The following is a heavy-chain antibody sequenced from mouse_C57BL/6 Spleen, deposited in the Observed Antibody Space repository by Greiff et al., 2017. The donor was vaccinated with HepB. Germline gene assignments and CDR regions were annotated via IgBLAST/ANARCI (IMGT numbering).Heavy chain of an antibody. J-gene: IGHJ3*01. D-gene: IGHD2-4*01. CDR2: INPSNGGT. CDR1: GYTFTSYW. Sequence: QVQLKQPGTELVKPGASVKLSCKASGYTFTSYWMHWVKQRPGQGLEWIGNINPSNGGTNYNEKFKSKATLTVDKSSSTAYMQLSSLTSEDSAVYYCARRGGIYYDYDGFAYWGQGTLVTVSA. V-gene: IGHV1-53*01. CDR3: ARRGGIYYDYDGFAY.